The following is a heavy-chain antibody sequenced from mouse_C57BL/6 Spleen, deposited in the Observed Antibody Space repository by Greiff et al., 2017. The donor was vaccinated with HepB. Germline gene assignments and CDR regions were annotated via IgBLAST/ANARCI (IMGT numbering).Heavy chain of an antibody. J-gene: IGHJ3*01. V-gene: IGHV5-9*01. Sequence: EVMLVESGGVLVKPGGSLKLSCAASGFTFSSYTMSWVRQTPEKRLEWVATISGGGGNTYYPDSVKGRFTISRDNAKNTLYLQMSSLRSEDTALYYCARHDSRYDYWFAYWGQGTLVTVSA. CDR2: ISGGGGNT. CDR3: ARHDSRYDYWFAY. D-gene: IGHD2-4*01. CDR1: GFTFSSYT.